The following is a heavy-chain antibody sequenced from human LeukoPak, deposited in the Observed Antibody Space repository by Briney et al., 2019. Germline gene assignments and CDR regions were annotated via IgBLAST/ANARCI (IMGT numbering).Heavy chain of an antibody. D-gene: IGHD3-22*01. V-gene: IGHV4-39*01. Sequence: PSETLSLTCTVSGGSISSSSYYWGWIRQPPGKGLEWIGSIYYRGNTYYNPSLKSRVTISVDTSKNQFSLKLSSVTAADTAVYYCARRHYYESGGYLNWFDPWGQGTLVTVPS. CDR3: ARRHYYESGGYLNWFDP. J-gene: IGHJ5*02. CDR2: IYYRGNT. CDR1: GGSISSSSYY.